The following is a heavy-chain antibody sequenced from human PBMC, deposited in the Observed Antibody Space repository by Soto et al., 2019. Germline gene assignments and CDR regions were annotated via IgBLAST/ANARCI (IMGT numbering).Heavy chain of an antibody. Sequence: ASVKVSCKASGYTFTSYGIIWVRQAPGQGLEWMGWISAYNGNTNYAQKLQGRVTMTTDTSTSTAYMELRSLRSDYTAVYYCARVRSSWYLVDPWGQGNLVTVSS. J-gene: IGHJ5*02. CDR3: ARVRSSWYLVDP. CDR1: GYTFTSYG. D-gene: IGHD6-13*01. V-gene: IGHV1-18*01. CDR2: ISAYNGNT.